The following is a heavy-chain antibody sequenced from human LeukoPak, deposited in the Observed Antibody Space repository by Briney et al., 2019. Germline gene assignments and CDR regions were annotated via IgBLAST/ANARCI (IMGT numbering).Heavy chain of an antibody. CDR1: GGSISSSSYY. V-gene: IGHV4-39*07. CDR2: VYYSGTT. D-gene: IGHD6-25*01. CDR3: ARVSYSSGWYYHYMDV. J-gene: IGHJ6*03. Sequence: PSETLSLTCTVSGGSISSSSYYWGWIHQPPGKGLQWIGSVYYSGTTFYNPSLKSRVTISVDTSKNQFSLKLSSVTAADTAVYYCARVSYSSGWYYHYMDVWGKGTTVTVSS.